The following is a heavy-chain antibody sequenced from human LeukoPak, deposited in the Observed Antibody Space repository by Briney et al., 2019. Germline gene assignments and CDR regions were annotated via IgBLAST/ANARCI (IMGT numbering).Heavy chain of an antibody. J-gene: IGHJ4*02. CDR3: ASPIPEGDYDREHTGDY. D-gene: IGHD3-22*01. Sequence: SETLSLTCTVSGGSISSSSYYWGWIRQPPGKGLEWIGSIYYSGSTYYNPSLKSRVTISVDTSKNQFSLKLSSVTAADTAVYYCASPIPEGDYDREHTGDYWGQGTLVTVSS. CDR2: IYYSGST. CDR1: GGSISSSSYY. V-gene: IGHV4-39*01.